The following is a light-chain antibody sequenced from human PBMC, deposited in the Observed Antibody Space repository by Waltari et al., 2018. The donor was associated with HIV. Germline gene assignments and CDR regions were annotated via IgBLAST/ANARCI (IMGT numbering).Light chain of an antibody. CDR2: DAF. CDR1: QAVSNF. Sequence: EILLTPSPATLSLSPGERATLSCRASQAVSNFLAWYQQKPGQAPRLLIYDAFKRATDIPDRYSGSGSGADFTLTISSLEPEDFAVYYCQHRSNWPPSTFGQGTKLEIK. V-gene: IGKV3-11*01. CDR3: QHRSNWPPST. J-gene: IGKJ2*02.